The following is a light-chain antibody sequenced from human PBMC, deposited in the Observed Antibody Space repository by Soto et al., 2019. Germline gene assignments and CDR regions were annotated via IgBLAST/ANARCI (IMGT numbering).Light chain of an antibody. CDR3: QQRDIWPWT. Sequence: IVLTQSPATLSLSPLEIATLSFLASQSVSSYLVWYQQKPGQAPRLLMYDASTRPTGIPARFSGSGSGTDFTLTISSLEPEDFAVYYCQQRDIWPWTFGQGTKV. V-gene: IGKV3-11*01. J-gene: IGKJ1*01. CDR1: QSVSSY. CDR2: DAS.